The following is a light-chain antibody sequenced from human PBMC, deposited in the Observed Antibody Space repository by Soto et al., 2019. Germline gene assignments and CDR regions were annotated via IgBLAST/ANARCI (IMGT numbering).Light chain of an antibody. J-gene: IGKJ2*01. V-gene: IGKV3D-15*01. CDR1: QSVSSN. Sequence: EIVMTQSPATLSVSPGERATLSCRASQSVSSNLAWYQQKPGQAPRLLIYDASTRATGIPARFSGSGSGTEFTLTISSLQSEDFAVYYCQQYNNLYTFGQGTKLEIK. CDR2: DAS. CDR3: QQYNNLYT.